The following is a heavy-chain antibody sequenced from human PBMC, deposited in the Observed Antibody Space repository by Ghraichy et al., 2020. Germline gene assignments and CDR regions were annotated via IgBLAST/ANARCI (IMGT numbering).Heavy chain of an antibody. CDR1: GFTFSSYW. V-gene: IGHV3-74*01. Sequence: GGSLRLSCEASGFTFSSYWMHWVRQAPGKGLVWVSRLNNDGSSTSYADSVKARFTISRDNAKNTLYLQMNSLRAEDTAVYYCAAWSGYDYYYYYMDVWGKGTTVTVSS. J-gene: IGHJ6*03. D-gene: IGHD3-3*01. CDR3: AAWSGYDYYYYYMDV. CDR2: LNNDGSST.